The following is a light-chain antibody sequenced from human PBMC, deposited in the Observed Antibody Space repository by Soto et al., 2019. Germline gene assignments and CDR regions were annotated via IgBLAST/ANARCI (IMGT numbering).Light chain of an antibody. CDR2: LGS. CDR1: QSLLHSNGYNY. V-gene: IGKV2-28*01. CDR3: MQALQTPRT. Sequence: DIVMTQSPLSLPVTPGEPASISCRSSQSLLHSNGYNYLDWYLQKPGQSPQLLIYLGSYRASGVPDRFSGSGSGTDFTLKISRVEAEDVGVYYCMQALQTPRTFGQWTKVEIK. J-gene: IGKJ1*01.